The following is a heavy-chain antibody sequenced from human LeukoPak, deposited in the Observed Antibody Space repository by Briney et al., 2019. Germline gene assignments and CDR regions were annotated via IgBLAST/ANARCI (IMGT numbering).Heavy chain of an antibody. D-gene: IGHD6-13*01. Sequence: PSATLSLTCTVSGGSISSYYWSWIRPPPGKGLEWIGYIYYSGSTNYNPSLKSRVTISVDTSKNQFSLKLSSVTAADTAVYYCARYSSSWYVGDAFDIWGQGTMVTVSS. CDR1: GGSISSYY. J-gene: IGHJ3*02. CDR2: IYYSGST. V-gene: IGHV4-59*08. CDR3: ARYSSSWYVGDAFDI.